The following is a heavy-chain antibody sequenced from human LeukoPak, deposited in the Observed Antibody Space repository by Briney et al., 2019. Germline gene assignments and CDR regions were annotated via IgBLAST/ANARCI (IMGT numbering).Heavy chain of an antibody. D-gene: IGHD6-19*01. Sequence: GGSLRLSCAASGFTFDDYGMSWVRQAPGKGLEWVSGINWNGGSTGYADSVKGRFTISRDNSKNTLSLQMNSLRAEDTAVYYCAKDQSYSSGWYDYWGQGTLVTVSS. V-gene: IGHV3-20*04. CDR1: GFTFDDYG. CDR2: INWNGGST. J-gene: IGHJ4*02. CDR3: AKDQSYSSGWYDY.